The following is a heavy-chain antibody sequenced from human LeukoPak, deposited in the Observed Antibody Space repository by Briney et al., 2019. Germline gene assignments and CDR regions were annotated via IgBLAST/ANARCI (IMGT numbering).Heavy chain of an antibody. D-gene: IGHD3-3*01. V-gene: IGHV4-59*01. CDR2: INNIGMT. CDR3: ARLRFLEWFHAFDM. Sequence: PPETLSLTCTVSGGSTSSYYWSWIRQPPGKGLEWIGYINNIGMTNYNPSLKNRVTISVDRSKNQVSLKLRSVTAADTAVFYCARLRFLEWFHAFDMWGQGTMVTVSS. CDR1: GGSTSSYY. J-gene: IGHJ3*02.